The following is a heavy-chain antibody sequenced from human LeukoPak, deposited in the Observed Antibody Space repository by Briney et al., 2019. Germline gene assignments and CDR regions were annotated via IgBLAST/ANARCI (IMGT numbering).Heavy chain of an antibody. CDR2: FDPEDGET. V-gene: IGHV1-24*01. Sequence: ASVKVSCKVSGYTLTELSMHWVRQAPGKGLEWMGGFDPEDGETSYAQKFQGRVTMTEDTSTDTAYMELSSLRSEDTAVYYCATSRGYDSSPWAFDIWGQGTMVTVSS. J-gene: IGHJ3*02. D-gene: IGHD3-22*01. CDR1: GYTLTELS. CDR3: ATSRGYDSSPWAFDI.